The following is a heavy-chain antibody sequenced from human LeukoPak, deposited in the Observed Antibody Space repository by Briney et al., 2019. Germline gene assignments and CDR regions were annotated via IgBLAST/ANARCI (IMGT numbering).Heavy chain of an antibody. D-gene: IGHD3-3*01. Sequence: PSETLSLTCAVYGGSFSGYYGSWIRQPPGKGLGWIGEINHSGSTNYNPSLKSRVTISVDTSKNQFSLRLSSVTAADTAVYYCASGYDFWSGYTFDYWGQGTLVTVSS. CDR2: INHSGST. CDR1: GGSFSGYY. J-gene: IGHJ4*02. V-gene: IGHV4-34*01. CDR3: ASGYDFWSGYTFDY.